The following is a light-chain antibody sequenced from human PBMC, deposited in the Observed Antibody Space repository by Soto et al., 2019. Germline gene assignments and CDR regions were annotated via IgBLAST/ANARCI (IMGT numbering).Light chain of an antibody. CDR2: EVS. CDR3: CSYARSSTYV. Sequence: QSALTQPASVSGSPGQSITISCTGTSSDVGSYNLVSWYQQHPDKAPKLMIYEVSKRPSGVSNRLSGSKSGNTASLTISGLQAEDEADYYCCSYARSSTYVFGTGTKLTVL. J-gene: IGLJ1*01. CDR1: SSDVGSYNL. V-gene: IGLV2-23*02.